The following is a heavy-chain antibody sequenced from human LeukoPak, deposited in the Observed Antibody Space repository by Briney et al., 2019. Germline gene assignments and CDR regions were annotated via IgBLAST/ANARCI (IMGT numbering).Heavy chain of an antibody. V-gene: IGHV3-7*03. CDR1: GFSFETYW. Sequence: QSGGSLRLSCEGSGFSFETYWLSWLRQAPGKGLEWLANIRGDGRQTYYADSVKGRFIISRDNAKRSVFPQMDSLRPADTGVYYCARDSTTVAPFDPWGQGTLVTVAS. J-gene: IGHJ5*02. CDR3: ARDSTTVAPFDP. D-gene: IGHD4-11*01. CDR2: IRGDGRQT.